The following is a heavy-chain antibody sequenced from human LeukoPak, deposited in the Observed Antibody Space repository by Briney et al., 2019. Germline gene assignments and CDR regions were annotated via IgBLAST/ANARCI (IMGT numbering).Heavy chain of an antibody. D-gene: IGHD2-2*01. V-gene: IGHV1-2*02. CDR3: ARGSRIVVVPAAMLGDAFDI. Sequence: ASVKVSCKASGYTFTGCYMHWVRQAPGQGLEWMGWINPNSGGTNYAQKFQGRVTMTRDTSISTAYMELSRLRSDDTAVYYCARGSRIVVVPAAMLGDAFDIWGQGTMVTVSS. CDR1: GYTFTGCY. J-gene: IGHJ3*02. CDR2: INPNSGGT.